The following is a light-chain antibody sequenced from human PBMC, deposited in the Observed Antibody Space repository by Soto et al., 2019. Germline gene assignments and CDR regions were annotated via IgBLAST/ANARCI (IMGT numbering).Light chain of an antibody. CDR2: DAS. CDR3: QRYKGYSWT. CDR1: QSISSW. V-gene: IGKV1-5*01. Sequence: DIQMTQSPSTLSASVGDRVTITCRASQSISSWLAWYQQKPGKAPKLLIYDASSLESGVPSRFSGSGSGTEFTLTISSLQPDDFAADYCQRYKGYSWTVGQGTKVE. J-gene: IGKJ1*01.